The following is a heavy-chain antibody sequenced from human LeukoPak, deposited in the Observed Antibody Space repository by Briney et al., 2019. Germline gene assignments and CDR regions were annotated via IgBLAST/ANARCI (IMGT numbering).Heavy chain of an antibody. V-gene: IGHV3-23*01. Sequence: EGSLRLSCAASGFTFSSYAMSWVRQAPGKGLEWVSAISGSGGSTYYADSVKGRFTISRDNSKNTLYLRMNSLRAEDTAVYYCARAPAVAGISKVRWFDPWGQGTLVTVSS. CDR2: ISGSGGST. CDR3: ARAPAVAGISKVRWFDP. CDR1: GFTFSSYA. J-gene: IGHJ5*02. D-gene: IGHD6-19*01.